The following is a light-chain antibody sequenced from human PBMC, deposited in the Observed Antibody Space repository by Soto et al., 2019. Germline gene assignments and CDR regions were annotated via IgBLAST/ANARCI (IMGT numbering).Light chain of an antibody. CDR3: VLYMGSGTVV. Sequence: QAVVTQEPSFSVSPGGTVTLTCGLSSGSVSTSYYPSWYQQTPGQAPRTLIYSTNTRSSGVPDRFSGSILGNKAALTITGAQADDESDYYCVLYMGSGTVVFGGGTKLPVL. CDR2: STN. J-gene: IGLJ2*01. V-gene: IGLV8-61*01. CDR1: SGSVSTSYY.